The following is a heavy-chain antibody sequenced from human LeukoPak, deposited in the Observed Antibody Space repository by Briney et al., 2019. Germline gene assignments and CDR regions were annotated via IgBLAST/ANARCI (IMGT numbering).Heavy chain of an antibody. J-gene: IGHJ5*02. CDR1: GGSLSSYA. V-gene: IGHV1-69*04. D-gene: IGHD3-9*01. Sequence: SVKVSCKASGGSLSSYAINWVRQAPGQGLEWMGRIIPILAIPNYAQQFQGRVTITADESTSTAYMELSSLRSEDTAVYYCARDAAEDPYYDILTGYYPINWFDPWGQGTLVTVSS. CDR3: ARDAAEDPYYDILTGYYPINWFDP. CDR2: IIPILAIP.